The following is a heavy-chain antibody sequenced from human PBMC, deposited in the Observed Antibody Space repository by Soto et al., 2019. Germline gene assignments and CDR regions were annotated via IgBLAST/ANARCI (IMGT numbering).Heavy chain of an antibody. Sequence: GGSLRLSCAASGFSFSGYGMNWVRQAPGKGLEWISYISSSGSLIYYADSLKGRFTITRDNAKNSLYLQMNSLRAEDTAVYYCATTVTTVDYWGQGTLVTVSS. D-gene: IGHD4-17*01. J-gene: IGHJ4*02. CDR1: GFSFSGYG. CDR3: ATTVTTVDY. CDR2: ISSSGSLI. V-gene: IGHV3-48*03.